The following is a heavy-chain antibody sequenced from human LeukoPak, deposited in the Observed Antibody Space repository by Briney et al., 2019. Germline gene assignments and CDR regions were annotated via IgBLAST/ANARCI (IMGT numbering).Heavy chain of an antibody. CDR1: GFTFSSYW. CDR3: ARKAYGLDV. V-gene: IGHV3-7*03. Sequence: GGSLRLSCAPSGFTFSSYWMSWVRQAPGKGLEWVANIKQDGSERYYVDSVKGRFTISRDNGKNSLYLQMNSLRAEDTAVYYCARKAYGLDVWGKGTTVTVSS. CDR2: IKQDGSER. J-gene: IGHJ6*04.